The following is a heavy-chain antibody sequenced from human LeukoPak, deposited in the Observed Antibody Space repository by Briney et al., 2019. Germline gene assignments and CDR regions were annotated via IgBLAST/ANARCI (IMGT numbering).Heavy chain of an antibody. CDR2: NSGNT. D-gene: IGHD4-17*01. Sequence: NSGNTGYAQKFQGRVTMTRNTSISTAYMELSSLRSEDTAVYYCARGAATSGGVDYGDYGGDYWGQGTLVTVSS. V-gene: IGHV1-8*01. J-gene: IGHJ4*02. CDR3: ARGAATSGGVDYGDYGGDY.